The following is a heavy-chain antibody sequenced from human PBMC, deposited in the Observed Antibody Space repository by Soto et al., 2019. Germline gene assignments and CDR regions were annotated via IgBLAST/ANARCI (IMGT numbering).Heavy chain of an antibody. CDR3: VRGKVAAGFDS. CDR2: IDSDGSTT. J-gene: IGHJ4*02. CDR1: GFTFTNYW. Sequence: EVPLVESGGGLVQPGGSLRLSCAASGFTFTNYWMHWVRQAPGKGLVWVSRIDSDGSTTNYADSVKGRLTISRDNAKNTLYLQMDSLRAEDTAVYYCVRGKVAAGFDSWGQGTLVTVSS. V-gene: IGHV3-74*01. D-gene: IGHD6-13*01.